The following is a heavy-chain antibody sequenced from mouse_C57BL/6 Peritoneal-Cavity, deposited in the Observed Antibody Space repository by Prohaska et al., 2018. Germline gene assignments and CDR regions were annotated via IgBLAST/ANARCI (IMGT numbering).Heavy chain of an antibody. V-gene: IGHV5-6*01. J-gene: IGHJ3*01. CDR2: MSSGGSYT. Sequence: EVQLVESGGDLVKPGGSLKLSCAASGFTFSSYGMSWVRQTPDKRLEWVATMSSGGSYTYYPDSVKGRFTISRDNAKNTLYLQMSSLKSEDTAMYYCASLNYAYWGQGTLVTVSA. D-gene: IGHD2-1*01. CDR1: GFTFSSYG. CDR3: ASLNYAY.